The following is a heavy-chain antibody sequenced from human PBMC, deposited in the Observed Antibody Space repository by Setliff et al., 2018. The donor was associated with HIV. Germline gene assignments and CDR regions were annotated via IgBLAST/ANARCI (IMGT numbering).Heavy chain of an antibody. J-gene: IGHJ4*02. Sequence: SVKVSCKASGGTFNTFGMTWVRQAPGQGLAWMGGIIPIARIPNYAQKFQDRVTITADESTSTVYMEISSLTSEDTALYYCARGPLYGYDRGYFDYWGRGTLVTSPQ. CDR3: ARGPLYGYDRGYFDY. D-gene: IGHD5-12*01. CDR1: GGTFNTFG. V-gene: IGHV1-69*10. CDR2: IIPIARIP.